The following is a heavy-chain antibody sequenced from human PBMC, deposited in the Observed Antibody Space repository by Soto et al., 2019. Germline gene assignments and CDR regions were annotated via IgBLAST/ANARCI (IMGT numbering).Heavy chain of an antibody. J-gene: IGHJ4*02. CDR3: AKEGPITNWYFDY. CDR1: GFTFSNYG. V-gene: IGHV3-30*18. D-gene: IGHD1-1*01. CDR2: ISYDGNVA. Sequence: QVHLVESGGGVVQPGRSLRLSCAASGFTFSNYGMHWVRQAPGKGLEWVIVISYDGNVAYYADSVKGRFTISRDNFKNTLYLQMNSLRTEDTAMYYCAKEGPITNWYFDYWGQGTLVTVSS.